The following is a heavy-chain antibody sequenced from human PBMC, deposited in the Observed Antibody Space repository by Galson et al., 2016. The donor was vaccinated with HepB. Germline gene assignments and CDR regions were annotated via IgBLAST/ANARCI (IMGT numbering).Heavy chain of an antibody. D-gene: IGHD3-3*01. CDR1: GFTFSDYY. J-gene: IGHJ6*02. V-gene: IGHV3-11*06. CDR3: ARGGISNYYNGMDV. CDR2: ISSSSGYT. Sequence: SLRLSCAASGFTFSDYYVTWMRLAPGKGLQWVSYISSSSGYTNYEDSVKGRFTISRDNAKNSLFLDMNSLLVEDTAVYYCARGGISNYYNGMDVWGQGTTVIVSS.